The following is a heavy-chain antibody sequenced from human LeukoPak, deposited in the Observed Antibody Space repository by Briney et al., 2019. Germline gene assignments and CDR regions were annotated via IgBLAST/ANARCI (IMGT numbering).Heavy chain of an antibody. CDR3: AKDGGYCSGGSCPRDY. D-gene: IGHD2-15*01. V-gene: IGHV3-23*01. CDR1: GFTLSSYG. J-gene: IGHJ4*02. CDR2: ISGSGGST. Sequence: GGSLRLSCAASGFTLSSYGMICVRQVPGEGREWGSAISGSGGSTYYADSVKGRFTISRDNSKNTLYLQMNSLRAEDTAVYYCAKDGGYCSGGSCPRDYWGQGTLVTVSS.